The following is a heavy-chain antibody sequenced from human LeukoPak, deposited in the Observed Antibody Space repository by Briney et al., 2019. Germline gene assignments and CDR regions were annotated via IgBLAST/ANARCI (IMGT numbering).Heavy chain of an antibody. Sequence: LSLTCTVSGGSISSSSYYWGWIRQPPGKGLEWVAVISYDGSNKYYADSVKGRFTISRDNSKNTLYLQMNSLRAEDTAVYYCARGAGSFDYWGQGTLVTVSS. V-gene: IGHV3-30*03. D-gene: IGHD6-25*01. CDR1: GGSISSSS. CDR2: ISYDGSNK. CDR3: ARGAGSFDY. J-gene: IGHJ4*02.